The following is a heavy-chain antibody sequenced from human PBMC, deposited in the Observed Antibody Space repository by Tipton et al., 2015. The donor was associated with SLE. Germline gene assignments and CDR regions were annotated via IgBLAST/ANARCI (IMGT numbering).Heavy chain of an antibody. CDR3: AYSALRGETFDY. J-gene: IGHJ4*02. CDR2: ISWDGDTT. D-gene: IGHD2-21*01. Sequence: VQLVQSGGVVVQPGGSLRLSCAVSGFTFDDYTMHWVRQVPGKGLEWVSLISWDGDTTYYADSVKGRFTISRDNSKNYVYLQVNSLRPEDTALYYCAYSALRGETFDYWGQGTLVTVSS. V-gene: IGHV3-43*01. CDR1: GFTFDDYT.